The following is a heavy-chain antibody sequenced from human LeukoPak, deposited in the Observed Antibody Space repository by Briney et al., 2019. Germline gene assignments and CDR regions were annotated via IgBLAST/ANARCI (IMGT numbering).Heavy chain of an antibody. CDR1: GDSVSSKSAT. J-gene: IGHJ4*02. Sequence: SQTLSLTCAISGDSVSSKSATWNWIRRSPSRGLEWLGRTYYRSKWYNDYAVSVKSRITISPDTSKNQFSLQLSSVTPEDTAVYHCAREGCSGANCFSGFDCWGQGTLVTVSS. D-gene: IGHD2-15*01. CDR2: TYYRSKWYN. V-gene: IGHV6-1*01. CDR3: AREGCSGANCFSGFDC.